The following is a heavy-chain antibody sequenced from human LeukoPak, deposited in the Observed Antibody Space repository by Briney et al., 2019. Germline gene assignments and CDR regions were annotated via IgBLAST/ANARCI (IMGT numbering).Heavy chain of an antibody. CDR2: ISYDGSNK. CDR3: ARDTFPGIYYDSSGYFDY. J-gene: IGHJ4*02. D-gene: IGHD3-22*01. V-gene: IGHV3-30*03. Sequence: GGSLRLSCAASGFTFSSYGMHWVRQAPGKGLEWVAVISYDGSNKYYADSVKGRFTISRDNSKNTLYLQMNSLRAEDTAVYYCARDTFPGIYYDSSGYFDYWGQGTLVTVSS. CDR1: GFTFSSYG.